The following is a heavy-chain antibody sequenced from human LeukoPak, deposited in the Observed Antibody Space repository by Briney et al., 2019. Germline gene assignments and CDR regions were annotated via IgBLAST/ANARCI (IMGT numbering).Heavy chain of an antibody. Sequence: SETLSLTCTVSGGSISSYYWSWIRQPPGKGLEWIGYIYYTGSTNYNPSLKSRVTISVGTSKNQISLKLSSVTAADTAVYYCGRQSPQYTSSGLDYWGQGTLVTVSS. CDR1: GGSISSYY. V-gene: IGHV4-59*08. D-gene: IGHD6-13*01. CDR3: GRQSPQYTSSGLDY. J-gene: IGHJ4*02. CDR2: IYYTGST.